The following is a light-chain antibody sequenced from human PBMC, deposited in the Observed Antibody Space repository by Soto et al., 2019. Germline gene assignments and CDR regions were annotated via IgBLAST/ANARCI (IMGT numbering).Light chain of an antibody. CDR2: GAS. CDR3: QQYNNWPPIT. CDR1: QSVSSSY. Sequence: EIMMRQSPATLSVSPGEGATLSCRASQSVSSSYLAWYQQKPGQAPRLLIYGASTRATGIPARFSGSGSGTEFTLTISSLQSEDFAVYYCQQYNNWPPITFGQGTRLEIK. J-gene: IGKJ5*01. V-gene: IGKV3-15*01.